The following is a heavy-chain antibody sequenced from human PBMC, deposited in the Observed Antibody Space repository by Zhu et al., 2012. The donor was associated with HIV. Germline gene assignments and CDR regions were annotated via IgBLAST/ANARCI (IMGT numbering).Heavy chain of an antibody. CDR3: ARKQWEILSAFDI. Sequence: QVQLQESGPGLVKPSQTLSLTCTVSGGSISSGDYYWSWVRQSPVRGLEWIGYIYYSGTTYYIPSLKSRVTISVDTSKNQFSLKLTSVTAADTAMYYCARKQWEILSAFDIWGRGTMVTVSS. CDR2: IYYSGTT. D-gene: IGHD6-19*01. J-gene: IGHJ3*02. CDR1: GGSISSGDYY. V-gene: IGHV4-30-4*08.